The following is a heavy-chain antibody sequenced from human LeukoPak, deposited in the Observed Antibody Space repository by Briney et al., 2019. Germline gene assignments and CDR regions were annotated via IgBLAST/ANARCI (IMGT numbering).Heavy chain of an antibody. J-gene: IGHJ4*02. CDR3: AKEVESYNSIDY. CDR2: IRYDGSNK. D-gene: IGHD1-1*01. CDR1: GFTFSSYG. V-gene: IGHV3-30*02. Sequence: GGSLRLSCAASGFTFSSYGMHWVRQAPGKGLEWVAFIRYDGSNKYYADSVKGRFTISRDNSRNTLYLQMNSLRAEDTAVYYCAKEVESYNSIDYWGQGTLVTVSS.